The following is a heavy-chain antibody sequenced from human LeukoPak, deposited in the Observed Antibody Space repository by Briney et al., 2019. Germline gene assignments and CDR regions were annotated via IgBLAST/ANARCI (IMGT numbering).Heavy chain of an antibody. V-gene: IGHV4-39*07. D-gene: IGHD3-22*01. Sequence: PSETLSLTCTVPGGSISSSSYYWGWIRQPPGKGLEWIGSIYYSGSTYYNPSLKSRVTMSVDTSKNHFSLKLSSVTAADTAVYYCARANSYDGSGHYYEFAYWGQGTLVTVSS. J-gene: IGHJ4*02. CDR2: IYYSGST. CDR3: ARANSYDGSGHYYEFAY. CDR1: GGSISSSSYY.